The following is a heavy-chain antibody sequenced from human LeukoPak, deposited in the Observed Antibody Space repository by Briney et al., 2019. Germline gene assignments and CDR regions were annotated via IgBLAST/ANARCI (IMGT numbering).Heavy chain of an antibody. D-gene: IGHD3-22*01. CDR3: ARVFGDYYDSSGCRDY. J-gene: IGHJ4*02. CDR2: IIPVFGTA. CDR1: GGTFNSYA. Sequence: GASVKVSCKASGGTFNSYAISWVRQAPGQGLEWMGGIIPVFGTAIYAQNFQGRVTITADESTNTAYMELGTLTSEDTAVYYCARVFGDYYDSSGCRDYWGQGTLVTVSS. V-gene: IGHV1-69*13.